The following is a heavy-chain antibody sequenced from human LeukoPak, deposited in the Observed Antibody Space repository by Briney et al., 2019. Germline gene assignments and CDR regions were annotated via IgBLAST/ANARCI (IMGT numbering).Heavy chain of an antibody. Sequence: GGSLRLSCAASGFTFSSYAMSWVRQAPGKGLEWVSAISGSGGSTYYADSVKGRFTISRDNSKNTLYLQMNSLRAEDTAVYYCAKDGANFDWPPVTFDYWGQGTLVTVSS. CDR1: GFTFSSYA. V-gene: IGHV3-23*01. J-gene: IGHJ4*02. CDR3: AKDGANFDWPPVTFDY. CDR2: ISGSGGST. D-gene: IGHD3-9*01.